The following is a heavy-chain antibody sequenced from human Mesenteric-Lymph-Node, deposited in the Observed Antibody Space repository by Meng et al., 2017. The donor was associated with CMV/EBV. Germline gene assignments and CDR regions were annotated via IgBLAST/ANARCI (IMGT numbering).Heavy chain of an antibody. J-gene: IGHJ4*02. V-gene: IGHV2-5*02. CDR3: AHSSGIAAAGPFYFDY. Sequence: QITWKESGPTLVQPTQTLTLTCSLSGFSLSTSGGGVGWIRQPPGKALEWLALIYWDDDKRYNPSLKSRLTITKDNSKNQVVLTMTNMDPVDTATYYCAHSSGIAAAGPFYFDYWGQGTLVTVSS. CDR1: GFSLSTSGGG. CDR2: IYWDDDK. D-gene: IGHD6-13*01.